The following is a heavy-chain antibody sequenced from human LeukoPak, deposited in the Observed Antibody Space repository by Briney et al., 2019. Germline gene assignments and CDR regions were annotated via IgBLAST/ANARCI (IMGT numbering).Heavy chain of an antibody. V-gene: IGHV3-23*01. CDR3: AKDGARESGYFDY. D-gene: IGHD3-16*01. J-gene: IGHJ4*02. Sequence: GGSLRLSCAAFGFTFSSYAMSWVRQAPGKGLEWVSAISGSGGSTYYADSVKGRFTISRDNSKNTLYLQMNSLRAEDTAVYYCAKDGARESGYFDYWGQGTLVTVSS. CDR2: ISGSGGST. CDR1: GFTFSSYA.